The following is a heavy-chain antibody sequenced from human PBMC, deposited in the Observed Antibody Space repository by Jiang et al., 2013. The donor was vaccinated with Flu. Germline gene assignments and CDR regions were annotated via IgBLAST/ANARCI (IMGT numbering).Heavy chain of an antibody. D-gene: IGHD1-26*01. V-gene: IGHV1-69*01. Sequence: SSVKVSCKASGGTFSSYAISWVRQAPGQGLEWMGGIIPIFGTANYAQKFQGRVTITADESTSTAYMELSSLKSDDTGVYYCARGDGWDLFDYWGQGTLVTVSS. CDR1: GGTFSSYA. CDR3: ARGDGWDLFDY. CDR2: IIPIFGTA. J-gene: IGHJ4*02.